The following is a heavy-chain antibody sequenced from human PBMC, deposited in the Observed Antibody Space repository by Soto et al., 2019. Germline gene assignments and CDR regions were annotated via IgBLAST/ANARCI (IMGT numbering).Heavy chain of an antibody. V-gene: IGHV3-23*01. CDR1: GFTFNSYA. CDR3: AKGVVLDFDY. J-gene: IGHJ4*02. CDR2: LSGSGGNT. Sequence: GGSLRLSCAASGFTFNSYAMTWVRQAPGKGLEWVSALSGSGGNTYYADSVKGRFTISRDNSKNTLYLQMNSLRAEDTAVYYCAKGVVLDFDYWGQGALVTVSS. D-gene: IGHD3-3*01.